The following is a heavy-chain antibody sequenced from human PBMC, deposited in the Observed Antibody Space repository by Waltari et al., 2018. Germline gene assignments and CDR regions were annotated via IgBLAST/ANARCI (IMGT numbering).Heavy chain of an antibody. CDR3: ARGRNDLSAFFDP. D-gene: IGHD2-21*02. J-gene: IGHJ5*02. Sequence: QVQLVQSGAEVTKPGASVKVSCKASGYRFTGYYLHWLRQAPGQGLEWRRRSIPDRGVTKYAQNFQGRVTMTRNTSTNTAYMELNSLTSDDTAVYYCARGRNDLSAFFDPWGQGTLVAVSS. CDR1: GYRFTGYY. V-gene: IGHV1-2*06. CDR2: SIPDRGVT.